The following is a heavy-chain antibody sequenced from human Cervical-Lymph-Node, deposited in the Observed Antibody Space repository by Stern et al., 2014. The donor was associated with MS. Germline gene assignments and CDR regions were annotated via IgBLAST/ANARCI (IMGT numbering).Heavy chain of an antibody. J-gene: IGHJ6*02. V-gene: IGHV1-69*01. D-gene: IGHD1-1*01. CDR1: GGTFSSQA. Sequence: QLGQSGAEVKKPGSSVKVSCKASGGTFSSQAISWVRQAPGQGLEWLGGIIPVFGAAHYAQKFQGRVTITADESTSTAYMELRSLRSEDTAVYYCARDEIGQTTTHYYYYGMDVWGQGTTVTVSS. CDR3: ARDEIGQTTTHYYYYGMDV. CDR2: IIPVFGAA.